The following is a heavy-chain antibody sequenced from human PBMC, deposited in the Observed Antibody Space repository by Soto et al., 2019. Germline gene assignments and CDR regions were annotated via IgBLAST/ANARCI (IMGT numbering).Heavy chain of an antibody. J-gene: IGHJ6*02. V-gene: IGHV1-69*12. D-gene: IGHD1-7*01. CDR1: GGTFSSYA. CDR2: IIPIFGTA. Sequence: QVQLVQSGAEVKKPGSSVKVSCKASGGTFSSYAISWVRQAPGQGLEWMGGIIPIFGTADYAQKFQGTVTMTADEATSTAYMELSSLRSEDTAVYYCSSVLELHYYYGMDVWGQGTTVTVSS. CDR3: SSVLELHYYYGMDV.